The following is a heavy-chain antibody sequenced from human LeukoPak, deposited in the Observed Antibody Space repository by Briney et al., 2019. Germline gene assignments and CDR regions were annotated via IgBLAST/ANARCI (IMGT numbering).Heavy chain of an antibody. Sequence: SETLSLTCTVSGGSISSSSYYWGWIRQPPGKGLEWIGSIYYSGSTYYNPSLKSRVTISVDTSKNQFSLKLSSVTAADTAVYYCARDSRAVQGWFDPWGQGTLVTVSS. CDR3: ARDSRAVQGWFDP. CDR2: IYYSGST. V-gene: IGHV4-39*07. J-gene: IGHJ5*02. CDR1: GGSISSSSYY. D-gene: IGHD6-19*01.